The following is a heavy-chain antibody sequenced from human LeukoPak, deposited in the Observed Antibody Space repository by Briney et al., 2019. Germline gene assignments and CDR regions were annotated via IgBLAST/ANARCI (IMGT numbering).Heavy chain of an antibody. J-gene: IGHJ6*02. CDR2: IIPILGIA. CDR3: ARWFTITSGDYDILTSSYHRGMDV. V-gene: IGHV1-69*04. Sequence: GASVKVSCKASGGTFSSYAISWVRQAPGQGLEWMGRIIPILGIANYAQKFQGRVTITADKSTSTAYMELSSLRSDDTAVYYCARWFTITSGDYDILTSSYHRGMDVWGQGTTVTVSS. D-gene: IGHD3-9*01. CDR1: GGTFSSYA.